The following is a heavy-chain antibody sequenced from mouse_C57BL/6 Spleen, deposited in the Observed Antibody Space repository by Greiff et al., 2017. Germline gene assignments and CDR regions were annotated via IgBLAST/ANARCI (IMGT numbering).Heavy chain of an antibody. CDR3: ARELGDY. Sequence: VQLQQPGAELVKPGASVKLSCKASGYTFTSYWMQWVKQRPGQGLEWIGEIDPSDSYTNYNQKFKGKATLTVDTSSSTAYMQLSSLTSEDSAVYYCARELGDYWGQGTTRTVSS. V-gene: IGHV1-50*01. D-gene: IGHD4-1*01. CDR2: IDPSDSYT. J-gene: IGHJ2*01. CDR1: GYTFTSYW.